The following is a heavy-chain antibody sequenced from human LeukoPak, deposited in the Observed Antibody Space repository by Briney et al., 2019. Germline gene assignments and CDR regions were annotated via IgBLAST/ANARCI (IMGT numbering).Heavy chain of an antibody. CDR1: EYTFNIYD. Sequence: ASVKVSCKASEYTFNIYDINWVRQATGHGLEWMGWMNPDSGNTGFAQKFQGRVTMTRNTSITTAYMELSSLRSEDTAVYYCAVHLPGDYLDRWGQGTLVTVSS. CDR3: AVHLPGDYLDR. CDR2: MNPDSGNT. J-gene: IGHJ4*02. V-gene: IGHV1-8*01.